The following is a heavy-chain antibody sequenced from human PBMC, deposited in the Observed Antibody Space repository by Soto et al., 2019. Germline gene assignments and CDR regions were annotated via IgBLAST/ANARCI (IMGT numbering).Heavy chain of an antibody. J-gene: IGHJ1*01. V-gene: IGHV3-30-3*01. CDR1: GFIFSSYA. Sequence: QVQLVESGGGVVQPGTSLTLSCAASGFIFSSYAMHWVRQAPGKGLEWVAVISFNADVKKYADSVKGRFIISRDNSESTVYLQMNNLRVEDTAVYFCVDCGGNCHTTTPGFHHWGQGTLVTVSS. CDR3: VDCGGNCHTTTPGFHH. D-gene: IGHD2-21*02. CDR2: ISFNADVK.